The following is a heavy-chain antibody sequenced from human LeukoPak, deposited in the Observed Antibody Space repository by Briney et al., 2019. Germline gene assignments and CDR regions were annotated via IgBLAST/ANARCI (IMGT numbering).Heavy chain of an antibody. D-gene: IGHD3-10*01. Sequence: GRSLRLSCAASGFTFDDYAMHWVRQAPGKGLEWVSGISCNSGSIGYADSVKGRFTISRDNAKNSLYLQMNSLRAEDTALYYCAKEVDYGSGRYAFDIWGQGTMVTVSS. J-gene: IGHJ3*02. CDR3: AKEVDYGSGRYAFDI. CDR2: ISCNSGSI. V-gene: IGHV3-9*01. CDR1: GFTFDDYA.